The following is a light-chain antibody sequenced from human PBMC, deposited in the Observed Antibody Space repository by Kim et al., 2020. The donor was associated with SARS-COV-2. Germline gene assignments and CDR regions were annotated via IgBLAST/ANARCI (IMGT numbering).Light chain of an antibody. CDR1: KLGAEY. CDR2: QDR. J-gene: IGLJ3*02. Sequence: VYQRQTPSITCSGSKLGAEYACWYQQKPDPLPVLVIYQDRKRASAIPEPFSGYNSENTATLTTSGTQAMDEADYYCQAWDSSPWVFGGGTKLTVL. CDR3: QAWDSSPWV. V-gene: IGLV3-1*01.